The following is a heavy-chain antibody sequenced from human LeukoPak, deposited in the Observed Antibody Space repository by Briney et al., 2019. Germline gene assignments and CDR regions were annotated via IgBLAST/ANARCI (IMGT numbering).Heavy chain of an antibody. CDR3: AKGGFDPYYYYYMDV. V-gene: IGHV3-30*02. CDR2: IRYDGSNK. J-gene: IGHJ6*03. CDR1: GFSVSDHY. Sequence: GGSLRLSCAASGFSVSDHYMAWVRQAPGKGLEWVAFIRYDGSNKYYADSVKGRFTISRDNSKNTLYLQMNSLRAEDTAVYYCAKGGFDPYYYYYMDVWGKGTTVTISS. D-gene: IGHD3-9*01.